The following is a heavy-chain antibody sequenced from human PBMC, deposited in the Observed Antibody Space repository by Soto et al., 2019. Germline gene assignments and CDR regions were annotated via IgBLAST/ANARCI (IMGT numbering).Heavy chain of an antibody. D-gene: IGHD3-22*01. Sequence: PSETLSLTCTVSGGYISSGCYYWSWIRQHPGKGLEWIGYIHYSGRTYYNPSLKSRLTMSMDTSKNQFSLKLNSVNAADTAVYYCGRAFGYPDPDSSGYSVRDVFDIWGQGTMVTVSS. CDR3: GRAFGYPDPDSSGYSVRDVFDI. CDR2: IHYSGRT. V-gene: IGHV4-30-4*08. J-gene: IGHJ3*02. CDR1: GGYISSGCYY.